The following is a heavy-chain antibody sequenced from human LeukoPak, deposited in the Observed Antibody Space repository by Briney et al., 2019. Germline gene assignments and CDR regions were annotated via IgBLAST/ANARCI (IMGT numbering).Heavy chain of an antibody. CDR3: ARTLDYGGNHPDY. CDR1: GVSISSGGYY. J-gene: IGHJ4*02. V-gene: IGHV4-31*03. Sequence: PSQTLSLTCTVSGVSISSGGYYWSWIRQHPGKGLEWIGYIYSSGSTYYNPSLKSRVTISVDTSKNQFSLKLSSVTAADTAVYYCARTLDYGGNHPDYWGQGTLVTVSS. CDR2: IYSSGST. D-gene: IGHD4-23*01.